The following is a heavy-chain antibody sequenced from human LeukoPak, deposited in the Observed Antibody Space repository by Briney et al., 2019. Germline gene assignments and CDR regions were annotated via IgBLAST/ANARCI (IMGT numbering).Heavy chain of an antibody. CDR1: GGSFSGYY. CDR2: INHSGST. Sequence: SETLSLTCAVYGGSFSGYYWSWIRQPPGKGLEWIGEINHSGSTNYNPSLKSRVTISVDTSKNQFSLKLSSVTAADTAVYYCARVGDGYNHYHLAYWGQGTLVTVSS. D-gene: IGHD4-4*01. J-gene: IGHJ4*02. CDR3: ARVGDGYNHYHLAY. V-gene: IGHV4-34*01.